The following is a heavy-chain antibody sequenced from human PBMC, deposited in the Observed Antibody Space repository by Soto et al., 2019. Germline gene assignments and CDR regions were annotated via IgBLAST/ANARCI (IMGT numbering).Heavy chain of an antibody. V-gene: IGHV4-31*02. CDR2: MYYTGDT. J-gene: IGHJ4*01. CDR1: GGSISGGGHY. CDR3: SSSDPYYFFYY. Sequence: PSETLSLTCTVSGGSISGGGHYWGWIRQPPGKGPEWIGFMYYTGDTYYNLSLKSRLSISVDTSMNQFSLELTSVTAADTVVYYCSSSDPYYFFYYWGLGTLVPVSP. D-gene: IGHD2-21*01.